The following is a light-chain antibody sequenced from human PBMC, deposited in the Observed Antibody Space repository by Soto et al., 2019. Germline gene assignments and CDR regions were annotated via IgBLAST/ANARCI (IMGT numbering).Light chain of an antibody. Sequence: DIVMTQSPLSLPVTPGEPASISCRSSQSLLHSDGYNYLDWYLQKPGQSPQLLIYLGSNRASGAPDRFSGSGPGTDFTLKISRVEAEDVGVYYCMQALQTPATFGQGTKVEIK. CDR1: QSLLHSDGYNY. J-gene: IGKJ1*01. V-gene: IGKV2-28*01. CDR3: MQALQTPAT. CDR2: LGS.